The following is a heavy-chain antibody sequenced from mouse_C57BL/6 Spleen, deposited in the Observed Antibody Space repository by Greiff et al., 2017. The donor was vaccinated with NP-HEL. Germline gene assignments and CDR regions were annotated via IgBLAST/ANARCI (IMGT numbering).Heavy chain of an antibody. V-gene: IGHV5-17*01. Sequence: EVKLMESGGGLVKPGGSLKLSCAASGFTFSDYGMHWVRQAPEKGLEWVAYISSGSSTIYYADTVKGRFTISRDNATNTLFLQMTSLRSEDTAMYYCARSDGYYKDAMDYWGQGTSVTVSS. CDR2: ISSGSSTI. J-gene: IGHJ4*01. D-gene: IGHD2-3*01. CDR1: GFTFSDYG. CDR3: ARSDGYYKDAMDY.